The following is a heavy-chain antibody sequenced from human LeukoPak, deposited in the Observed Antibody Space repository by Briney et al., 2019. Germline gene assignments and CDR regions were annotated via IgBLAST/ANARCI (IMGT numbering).Heavy chain of an antibody. CDR1: GGSISSYY. CDR3: ARHTTVAPPHYFDY. Sequence: SETLSLTCTVSGGSISSYYWSWIRQPPGKGLEWIGYIYYSGSTNYNPSLKSRVTISLDTSKNQISLKLSSVTAADTAVYYCARHTTVAPPHYFDYWGQGTLVTVSS. J-gene: IGHJ4*02. D-gene: IGHD4-23*01. V-gene: IGHV4-59*08. CDR2: IYYSGST.